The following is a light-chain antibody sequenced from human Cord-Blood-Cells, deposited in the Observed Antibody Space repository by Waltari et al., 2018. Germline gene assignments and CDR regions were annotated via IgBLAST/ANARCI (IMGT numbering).Light chain of an antibody. V-gene: IGLV2-23*01. CDR1: SSDDGSYNL. CDR3: CSYAGSSTWV. Sequence: QSALTQPPSVSGSPGQSITIPCTGTSSDDGSYNLVSWYQQHPGKAHKLMIYEGSKRPSGVSNRFSGSKSGNTASLTISGLQAEDEDDYYCCSYAGSSTWVFGGGTKLTVL. J-gene: IGLJ3*02. CDR2: EGS.